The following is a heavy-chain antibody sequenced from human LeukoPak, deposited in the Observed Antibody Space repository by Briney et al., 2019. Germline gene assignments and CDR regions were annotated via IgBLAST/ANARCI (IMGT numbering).Heavy chain of an antibody. V-gene: IGHV1-18*01. D-gene: IGHD3-9*01. CDR2: ISAYNGNT. J-gene: IGHJ4*02. CDR3: ARGDDILTGYFRGFDY. Sequence: ASVTVSFTASGYTFTSYGFSWVRQAPGQGLEWMGWISAYNGNTNYAQNLQGIVTMTTDTSTSTAYMELRSLRSDDTAVYYCARGDDILTGYFRGFDYWGQGTLVTVSS. CDR1: GYTFTSYG.